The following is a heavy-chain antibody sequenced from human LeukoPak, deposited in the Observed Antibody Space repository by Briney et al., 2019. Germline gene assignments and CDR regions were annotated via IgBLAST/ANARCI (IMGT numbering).Heavy chain of an antibody. CDR2: INTNTGNP. J-gene: IGHJ5*02. D-gene: IGHD6-13*01. CDR1: GYTFTSYA. V-gene: IGHV7-4-1*02. Sequence: ASVKVSCKASGYTFTSYAMNWVRQAPGQGLEWMGWINTNTGNPTYAQGFTGRFVFSLDTSVSTAYLQISSLKAEDTAVYYCASRAPLAAAEKYNWFDPWGRGTLVAVSS. CDR3: ASRAPLAAAEKYNWFDP.